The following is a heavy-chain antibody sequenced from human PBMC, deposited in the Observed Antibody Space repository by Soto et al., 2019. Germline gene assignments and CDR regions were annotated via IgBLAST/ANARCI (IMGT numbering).Heavy chain of an antibody. CDR3: ASAVAYSSGWDAEYIQH. V-gene: IGHV4-30-2*02. D-gene: IGHD6-19*01. Sequence: SETLSLTCAVSGGSISSGGYSWSWIRQPPGKGLEWIGYIYHSGSTYYNPSLKSRVTISVDRSKNQFSLKLSSVTAADTAVYYCASAVAYSSGWDAEYIQHWGQGTLVTVSS. CDR2: IYHSGST. J-gene: IGHJ1*01. CDR1: GGSISSGGYS.